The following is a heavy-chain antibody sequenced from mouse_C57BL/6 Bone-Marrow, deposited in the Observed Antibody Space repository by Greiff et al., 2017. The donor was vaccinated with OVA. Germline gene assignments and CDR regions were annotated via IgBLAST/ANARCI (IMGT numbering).Heavy chain of an antibody. Sequence: VMLVESGPGLVAPSQSLSITCTVSGFSFTSYAISWVRQPPGKGLEWLGVIWTGGGTNYNSALKSRLSISKDNSKSQVFLKMNSLQTDDTARYYCATYYGGFDYWGQGTTLTVSS. CDR1: GFSFTSYA. D-gene: IGHD1-1*01. CDR2: IWTGGGT. V-gene: IGHV2-9-1*01. CDR3: ATYYGGFDY. J-gene: IGHJ2*01.